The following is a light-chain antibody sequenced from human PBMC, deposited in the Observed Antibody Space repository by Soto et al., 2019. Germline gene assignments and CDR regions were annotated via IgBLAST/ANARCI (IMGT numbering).Light chain of an antibody. Sequence: QSVLTQPPSASGTPGQRVTISCSGSSSNIGSNYEYWYQQLPGTAPKLLIYRNNQRPSGVPDRFSGSKSGTSASLAISGLRSEDEAYYYCAAWDDSLSVVFGGGTKLTVL. J-gene: IGLJ2*01. CDR1: SSNIGSNY. CDR2: RNN. CDR3: AAWDDSLSVV. V-gene: IGLV1-47*01.